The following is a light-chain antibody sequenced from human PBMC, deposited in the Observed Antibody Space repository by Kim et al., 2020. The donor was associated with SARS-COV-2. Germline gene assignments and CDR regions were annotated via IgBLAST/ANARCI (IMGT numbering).Light chain of an antibody. Sequence: ERVITQSPATLSVSPGERATLSCRASQSVTTNVAWYQQKPGQAPRLLIYGASTRATGIPARFSGSGSGTEFTLTISSLQSEDSAVYYCQQYNNWPPYTFGQGTKLEI. CDR2: GAS. CDR1: QSVTTN. V-gene: IGKV3-15*01. J-gene: IGKJ2*01. CDR3: QQYNNWPPYT.